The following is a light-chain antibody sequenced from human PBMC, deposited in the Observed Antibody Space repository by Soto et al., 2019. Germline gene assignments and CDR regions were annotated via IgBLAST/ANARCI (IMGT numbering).Light chain of an antibody. Sequence: QSVLTQPPSVSAAPGQKVTISCSGSSSNIGINYVSWYQQLPGTAPKLLIYENNKRPSGIPDRFSGSKSGTSATLGITGLQTGDEADYYCGTWDSSLSAVFGGGTKLTVL. J-gene: IGLJ3*02. CDR3: GTWDSSLSAV. CDR1: SSNIGINY. V-gene: IGLV1-51*02. CDR2: ENN.